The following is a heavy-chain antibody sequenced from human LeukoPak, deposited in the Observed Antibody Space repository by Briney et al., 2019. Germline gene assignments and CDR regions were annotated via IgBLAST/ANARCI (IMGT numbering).Heavy chain of an antibody. CDR1: GDSISSSSYY. D-gene: IGHD3-22*01. V-gene: IGHV4-39*01. CDR3: ARLGVYYYASSGYFHWFDP. Sequence: SESLSLTCTVSGDSISSSSYYWGWIRQPPGKGLEWIASMSYRGSTYYNPSLKSRVTTSVDTSKTQLSLNLTSVTAADTAVYYCARLGVYYYASSGYFHWFDPWGQGTLVIVSS. CDR2: MSYRGST. J-gene: IGHJ5*02.